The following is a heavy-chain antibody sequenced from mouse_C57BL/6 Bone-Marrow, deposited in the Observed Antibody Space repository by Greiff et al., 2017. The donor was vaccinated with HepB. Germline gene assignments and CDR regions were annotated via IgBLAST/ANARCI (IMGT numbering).Heavy chain of an antibody. V-gene: IGHV1-15*01. CDR3: TRWGFYFDFDY. CDR2: IDPETGGT. D-gene: IGHD1-1*01. J-gene: IGHJ2*01. CDR1: GYTFTDYE. Sequence: QVQLKESGAELVRPGASVTLSCKASGYTFTDYEMHWVKQTPVHGLEWIGAIDPETGGTAYNQKFKGKAILTADKSSSTAYMELRSLTSEDSAVYYCTRWGFYFDFDYWGQGTTLTVSS.